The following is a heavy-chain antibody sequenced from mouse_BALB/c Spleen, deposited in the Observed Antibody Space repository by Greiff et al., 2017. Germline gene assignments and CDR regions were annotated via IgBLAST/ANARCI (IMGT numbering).Heavy chain of an antibody. CDR2: ISYDGSN. J-gene: IGHJ4*01. CDR1: GYSITSGYY. Sequence: EVQLQESGPGLVKPSQSLSLTCSVTGYSITSGYYWNWIRQFPGNKLEWMGYISYDGSNNYNPSLKNPISITRDTSTNQFVLKLNSVTTEDTATYYCARYYGYGDYYAMDYWGQGTSVTVSS. V-gene: IGHV3-6*02. CDR3: ARYYGYGDYYAMDY. D-gene: IGHD1-2*01.